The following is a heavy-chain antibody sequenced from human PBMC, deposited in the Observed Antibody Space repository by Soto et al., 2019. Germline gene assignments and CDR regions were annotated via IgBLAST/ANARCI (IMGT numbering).Heavy chain of an antibody. D-gene: IGHD2-2*01. J-gene: IGHJ4*02. V-gene: IGHV3-30-3*01. CDR3: ASDRPSPYCSSTSCSSYFDY. CDR2: ISYDGSNK. CDR1: GFTFSTYA. Sequence: PGGSLRLSCAASGFTFSTYAMQWVRQAPGKGLEWVAVISYDGSNKYYADSVKGRFTISRDNSKNTLYLQMNSLRAEDTAVYYCASDRPSPYCSSTSCSSYFDYWGQGTLVTVSS.